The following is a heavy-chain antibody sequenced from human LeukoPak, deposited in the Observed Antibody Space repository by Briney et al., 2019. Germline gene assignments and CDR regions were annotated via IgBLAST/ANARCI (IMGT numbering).Heavy chain of an antibody. CDR2: ISGSDGRT. CDR1: GFTFSSYA. D-gene: IGHD3-22*01. J-gene: IGHJ3*02. CDR3: ARLLDYDDSGAPDIFDI. Sequence: GGSLRLSCAASGFTFSSYAMTWVRQAPGKGLEWVSAISGSDGRTYYADSVRGRFTISRDNSKNTLWLQMNSLRAEDTAVYYCARLLDYDDSGAPDIFDIWGQGTMVTVSS. V-gene: IGHV3-23*01.